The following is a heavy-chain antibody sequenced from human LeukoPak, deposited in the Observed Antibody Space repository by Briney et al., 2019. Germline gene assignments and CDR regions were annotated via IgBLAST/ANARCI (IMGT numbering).Heavy chain of an antibody. CDR3: ARAYYYDSSGYPGGDAFDI. J-gene: IGHJ3*02. CDR1: GYTFTSYY. D-gene: IGHD3-22*01. Sequence: APVKVSCKASGYTFTSYYMHWVRQAPGQGLEWMGIINPSGGSTSYAQKFQGRVTMTRDTSTSTVYMELSSLRSEDTAVYYCARAYYYDSSGYPGGDAFDIWGQGTMVTVSS. V-gene: IGHV1-46*01. CDR2: INPSGGST.